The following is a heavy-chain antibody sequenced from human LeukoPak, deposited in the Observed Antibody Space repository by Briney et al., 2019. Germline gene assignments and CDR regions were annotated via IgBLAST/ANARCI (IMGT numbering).Heavy chain of an antibody. D-gene: IGHD3-22*01. CDR3: ARRSNYYDSNALTYFFDY. CDR2: ISGYNGNT. CDR1: GYTFTGYY. Sequence: ASVKVSCKASGYTFTGYYMHWVRQAPGQGLEWMGWISGYNGNTNYAQKFQGRVSMTADTSTSTAYMELRSLRSDDTAVYFCARRSNYYDSNALTYFFDYWGQGTLVTVSS. J-gene: IGHJ4*02. V-gene: IGHV1-18*04.